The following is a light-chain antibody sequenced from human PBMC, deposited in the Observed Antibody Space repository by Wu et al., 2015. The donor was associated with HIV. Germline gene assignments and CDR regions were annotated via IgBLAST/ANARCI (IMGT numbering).Light chain of an antibody. CDR2: DSS. Sequence: EIVLTQSPATLSLSPGERATLSCRASQSVSNYLAWYQQKPGQSPRLLIYDSSNRATGIPAKFSGSGSETDFTLTISSLDLEDFAVYYCQQSSSWPLTFGQGTRLEIK. CDR1: QSVSNY. J-gene: IGKJ5*01. CDR3: QQSSSWPLT. V-gene: IGKV3-11*01.